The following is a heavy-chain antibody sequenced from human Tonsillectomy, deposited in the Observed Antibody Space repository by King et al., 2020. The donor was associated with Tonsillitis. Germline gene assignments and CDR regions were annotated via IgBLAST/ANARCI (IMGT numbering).Heavy chain of an antibody. CDR3: AKGELELLSSFDY. CDR1: GFIFSSYA. D-gene: IGHD2-2*01. CDR2: ISYDGSNK. Sequence: LQLVQSGGGVVQPGRSLRLSCAASGFIFSSYAMHWVRQAPCKGLEWVAVISYDGSNKYYADSVKGRFTISRDNSKNTLYLQMNSLRAEDTAVYYCAKGELELLSSFDYWGQGTLVTVSS. V-gene: IGHV3-30*18. J-gene: IGHJ4*02.